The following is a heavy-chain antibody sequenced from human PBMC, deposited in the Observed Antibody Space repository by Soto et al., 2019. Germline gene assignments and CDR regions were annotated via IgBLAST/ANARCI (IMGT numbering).Heavy chain of an antibody. V-gene: IGHV1-18*01. D-gene: IGHD3-10*01. CDR1: GYTFTSYG. J-gene: IGHJ3*02. Sequence: SGPTLVNPPASVKVSCKASGYTFTSYGISWVRQAPGQGLEWMGWISAYNGNTNYAQKLQGRVTMTTDTSTSTAYMELRSLRSDDTAVYYCARDNVLLWFGELSRDAFDIWGQGTMVTVSS. CDR3: ARDNVLLWFGELSRDAFDI. CDR2: ISAYNGNT.